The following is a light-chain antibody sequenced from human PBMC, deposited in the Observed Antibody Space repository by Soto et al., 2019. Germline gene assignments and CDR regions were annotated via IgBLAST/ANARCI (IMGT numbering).Light chain of an antibody. J-gene: IGKJ1*01. CDR1: QSISSW. Sequence: DIQMTQSPSTLSASVGDRVTITCRASQSISSWLAWYQQKPGKAPKLLIYKASSLESGVPSRFSGSGSGTEFTLTISSLQPDNFATYDCQQYNSVWTFGQGTKVEIK. V-gene: IGKV1-5*03. CDR2: KAS. CDR3: QQYNSVWT.